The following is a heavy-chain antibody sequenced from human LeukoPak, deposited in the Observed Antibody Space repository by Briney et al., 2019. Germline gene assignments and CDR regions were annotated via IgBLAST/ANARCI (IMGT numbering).Heavy chain of an antibody. V-gene: IGHV1-2*04. CDR3: ASPPVLRFLEWLTPADYYYYYGMDV. J-gene: IGHJ6*02. D-gene: IGHD3-3*01. Sequence: ASVKVSCKASGYTFTGYYMHWVRQAPGQGLEWMGWINPSSGGTNYAQKFQGWVTMTRDTSISTAYMELSKLRSDDTAVYYCASPPVLRFLEWLTPADYYYYYGMDVWGQGTTVTVSS. CDR2: INPSSGGT. CDR1: GYTFTGYY.